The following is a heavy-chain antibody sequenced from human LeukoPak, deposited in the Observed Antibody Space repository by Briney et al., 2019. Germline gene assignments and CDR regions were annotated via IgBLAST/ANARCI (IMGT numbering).Heavy chain of an antibody. D-gene: IGHD4-23*01. V-gene: IGHV3-48*03. CDR1: GFAASSSY. CDR2: ISSSGRSI. Sequence: GGSLRLSCPTSGFAASSSYTRWVRQAPGKWLGCVSYISSSGRSIFYTDSVKGRFTISRDNAKNSLYLQMNSLRAEDTAVYYCARVYGGNSGVLGYWGQGTLVTVSS. CDR3: ARVYGGNSGVLGY. J-gene: IGHJ4*02.